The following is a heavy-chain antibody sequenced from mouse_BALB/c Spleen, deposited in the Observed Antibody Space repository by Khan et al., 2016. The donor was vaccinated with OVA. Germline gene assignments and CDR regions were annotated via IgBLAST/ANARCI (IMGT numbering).Heavy chain of an antibody. Sequence: QVQLKESGPDLVAPSQSLSITCSVSGFSLTSFAIHWVRQPPGKGLEWLVVIWSDGRTTYNSSLKSRLSISKENSKSQVFLKINRLQTADTAMYYCARQQVPRSIDSRGQGTSVTGPS. CDR2: IWSDGRT. CDR1: GFSLTSFA. J-gene: IGHJ4*01. CDR3: ARQQVPRSIDS. V-gene: IGHV2-6-2*01.